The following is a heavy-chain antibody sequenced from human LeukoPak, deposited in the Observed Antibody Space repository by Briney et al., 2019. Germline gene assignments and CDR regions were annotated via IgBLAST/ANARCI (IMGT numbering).Heavy chain of an antibody. CDR3: ARGNDSPFDY. CDR1: GGSISSQTYY. V-gene: IGHV4-31*03. Sequence: SETLSLTCTVSGGSISSQTYYWTWIRQPPGKGLEWIGYIYYSGSTYYNPSLKSRVTISVDTSKNQFSLKLSSVTAADTAVYYCARGNDSPFDYWGQGTLVTVSS. D-gene: IGHD2-15*01. J-gene: IGHJ4*02. CDR2: IYYSGST.